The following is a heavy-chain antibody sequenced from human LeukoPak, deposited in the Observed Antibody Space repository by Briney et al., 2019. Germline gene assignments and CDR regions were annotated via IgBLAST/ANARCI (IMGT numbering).Heavy chain of an antibody. Sequence: PGGSLRLSCAASGFTFSSYGMHWVRQAPGKGLEWVSYISSSGSTIYYADSVKGRFTISRDNAKNSLYLQMNSLRAEDTAVYYCARDPEMRWGYYYLDYWGQGTLVTVSS. V-gene: IGHV3-48*04. CDR1: GFTFSSYG. CDR3: ARDPEMRWGYYYLDY. D-gene: IGHD2-21*01. J-gene: IGHJ4*02. CDR2: ISSSGSTI.